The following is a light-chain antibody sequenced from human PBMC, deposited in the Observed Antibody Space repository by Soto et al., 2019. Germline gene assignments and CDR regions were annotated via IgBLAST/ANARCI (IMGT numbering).Light chain of an antibody. CDR1: QGISSY. J-gene: IGKJ5*01. CDR3: QQLNSYPIT. CDR2: ASS. V-gene: IGKV1-9*01. Sequence: DIQLTQSPSFLSASVGDRVTITCRASQGISSYLAWYQQRPGKAPKLLIYASSTLQTGVPSRFSGSGSGTEFTLTTSSLQPEDFATYYCQQLNSYPITFGPGTRLE.